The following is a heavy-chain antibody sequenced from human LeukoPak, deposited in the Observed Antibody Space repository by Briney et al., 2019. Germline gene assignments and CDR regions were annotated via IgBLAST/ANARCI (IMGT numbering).Heavy chain of an antibody. J-gene: IGHJ5*02. CDR1: GGSISSSRYY. D-gene: IGHD3-22*01. Sequence: PSETLSLTCTVSGGSISSSRYYWGWIRQPPGKGLDWIGSISYSGSTKYNPSLKSRVTISVDTSKNQFSLKLISVTAADTAVYYCARGYLITDYDRSGYYPRWIDPWGQGTLVTVSS. V-gene: IGHV4-39*07. CDR3: ARGYLITDYDRSGYYPRWIDP. CDR2: ISYSGST.